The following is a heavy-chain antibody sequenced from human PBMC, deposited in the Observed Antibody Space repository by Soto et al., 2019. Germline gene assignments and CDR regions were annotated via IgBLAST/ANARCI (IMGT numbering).Heavy chain of an antibody. Sequence: GASVKVSCKASGGTFSSYAISWVRQAPGQGLEWMGGIIPIFGTANYAQKFQGRVTITADESTSTAYMELSSLRSEDTAVYYCARTGSDGGYTFDYWGQGTLVTVYS. V-gene: IGHV1-69*13. CDR3: ARTGSDGGYTFDY. CDR1: GGTFSSYA. J-gene: IGHJ4*02. D-gene: IGHD5-18*01. CDR2: IIPIFGTA.